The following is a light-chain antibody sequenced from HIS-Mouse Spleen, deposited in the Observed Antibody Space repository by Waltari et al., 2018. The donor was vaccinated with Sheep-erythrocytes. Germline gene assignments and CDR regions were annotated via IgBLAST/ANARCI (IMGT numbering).Light chain of an antibody. Sequence: SSRATLSLHSSYLACYQHKPAQAPMILIYGASRRATGIPDRFSGSGSGTDVTLTISRLEPEDFAVYYCQPYGSSPFTFGPGTKVDIK. CDR2: GAS. CDR3: QPYGSSPFT. V-gene: IGKV3-20*01. CDR1: LSLHSSY. J-gene: IGKJ3*01.